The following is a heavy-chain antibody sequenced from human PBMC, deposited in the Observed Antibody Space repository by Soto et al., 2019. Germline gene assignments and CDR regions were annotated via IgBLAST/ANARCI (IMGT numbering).Heavy chain of an antibody. CDR1: GFTFTTYS. CDR3: AREDGIVGATSAFDY. CDR2: INGRSNYM. D-gene: IGHD1-26*01. J-gene: IGHJ4*02. V-gene: IGHV3-21*01. Sequence: EVQLVESGGGLVKPGGSLRLSCAAPGFTFTTYSMNWVRQAPGKGLEWVSSINGRSNYMYYADSVKGRFTISRDNAKNSLNLQMNSLRAEDTAVYYCAREDGIVGATSAFDYWGQGTLVTVSS.